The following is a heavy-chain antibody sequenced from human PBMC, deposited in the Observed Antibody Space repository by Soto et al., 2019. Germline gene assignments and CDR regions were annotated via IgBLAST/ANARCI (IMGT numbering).Heavy chain of an antibody. D-gene: IGHD3-10*01. V-gene: IGHV4-34*01. CDR1: GGSFSGYY. CDR2: INHSGST. CDR3: ARGGNGITMVRGVIINNWFDP. Sequence: SETLSLTCAVYGGSFSGYYWSWIRQPPGKGLEWIGEINHSGSTNYNPSLKSRVTISVDTSKNQFSLKLSSVTAADTAVYYCARGGNGITMVRGVIINNWFDPWGQGTLVTSPQ. J-gene: IGHJ5*02.